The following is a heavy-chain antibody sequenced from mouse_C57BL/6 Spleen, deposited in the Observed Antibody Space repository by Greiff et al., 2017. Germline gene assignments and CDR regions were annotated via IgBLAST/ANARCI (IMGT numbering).Heavy chain of an antibody. Sequence: VQLQQSGPGLVKPSQSLSLTCSVTGYSITSGYYWNWIRQFPGNKLEWMGYISYDGSNNYNPSLKNRISITRDTSKNQFFLKLNSVTTEDTATYYCAGLLTGFDYWGQGTTLTVSS. CDR2: ISYDGSN. V-gene: IGHV3-6*01. CDR1: GYSITSGYY. D-gene: IGHD2-1*01. CDR3: AGLLTGFDY. J-gene: IGHJ2*01.